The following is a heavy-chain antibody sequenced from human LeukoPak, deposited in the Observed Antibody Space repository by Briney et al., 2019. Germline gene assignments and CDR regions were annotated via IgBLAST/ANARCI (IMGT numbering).Heavy chain of an antibody. CDR2: ISGGGKTL. J-gene: IGHJ4*02. CDR3: ARSSGDPNYFDSSAYIVNYFDY. Sequence: KSGGSLRLSCEASGFTFSSYEMNWVRQAPGKGLEWVSYISGGGKTLNYADSVKGRFTISRDSARNSLYLQMNSLRPEDTAVYYCARSSGDPNYFDSSAYIVNYFDYWGQGTLVTVSS. D-gene: IGHD3-22*01. V-gene: IGHV3-48*03. CDR1: GFTFSSYE.